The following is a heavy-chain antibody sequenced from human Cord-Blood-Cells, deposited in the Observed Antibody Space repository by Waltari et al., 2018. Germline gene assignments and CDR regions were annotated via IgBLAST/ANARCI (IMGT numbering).Heavy chain of an antibody. V-gene: IGHV4-34*01. CDR2: INHSGST. CDR1: GGSFSGYY. J-gene: IGHJ5*02. D-gene: IGHD2-2*02. Sequence: QVQLQQWGAGLLKPSETLSLTCAVYGGSFSGYYWSWIRQPPGKGLEWIGEINHSGSTNYNPSLKSRVTRSVDTSKNQFSLKLSSVTAADTAVYYCARGRRCSSTSCYKNWFDPWGQGTLVTVSS. CDR3: ARGRRCSSTSCYKNWFDP.